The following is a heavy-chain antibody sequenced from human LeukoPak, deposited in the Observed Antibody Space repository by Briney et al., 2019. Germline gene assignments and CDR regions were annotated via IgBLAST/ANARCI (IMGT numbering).Heavy chain of an antibody. CDR1: GGSISSSY. D-gene: IGHD2/OR15-2a*01. CDR2: IYYSGST. V-gene: IGHV4-59*08. CDR3: ARHFFVGAEDAFDI. J-gene: IGHJ3*02. Sequence: SETLSLTCTVSGGSISSSYWSWIRQSPGKGLEWIGYIYYSGSTNYNPSLTSRVTISVDTSKNQFSLKLSSVTAADTAVYYCARHFFVGAEDAFDIWGQGTMVTVSS.